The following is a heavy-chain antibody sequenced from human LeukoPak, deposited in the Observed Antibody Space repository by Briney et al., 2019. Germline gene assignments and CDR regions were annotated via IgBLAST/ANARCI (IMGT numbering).Heavy chain of an antibody. V-gene: IGHV1-69*06. Sequence: GASVKVSCKASGGTFSSYGISWVRQAPGQGLQWMGGIIPIFATANYAQKFQGRVTITADKSASTAYMELRSLRSDDTAVYYCARGGLMVRGVFNWFDPWGQGTLVTVSS. J-gene: IGHJ5*02. D-gene: IGHD3-10*01. CDR2: IIPIFATA. CDR3: ARGGLMVRGVFNWFDP. CDR1: GGTFSSYG.